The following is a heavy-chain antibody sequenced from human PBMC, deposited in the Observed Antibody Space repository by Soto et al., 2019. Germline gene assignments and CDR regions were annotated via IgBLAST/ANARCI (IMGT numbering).Heavy chain of an antibody. CDR2: FDPEDGET. J-gene: IGHJ6*02. CDR1: GYTLTELS. Sequence: ASVKVSCKVSGYTLTELSMHWVRQAPGKGLEWMGGFDPEDGETIYAQKFQGRVTMTEDTSTDTAYMELSSLRSEDTAVYYCATDLKYSSGWYRGYYYYGMDVWGQGATVTVSS. CDR3: ATDLKYSSGWYRGYYYYGMDV. D-gene: IGHD6-19*01. V-gene: IGHV1-24*01.